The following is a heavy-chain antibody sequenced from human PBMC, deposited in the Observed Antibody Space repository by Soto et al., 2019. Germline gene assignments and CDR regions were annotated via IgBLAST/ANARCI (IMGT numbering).Heavy chain of an antibody. D-gene: IGHD3-16*02. CDR2: INHSGNT. CDR1: GGSFSGCY. V-gene: IGHV4-34*01. Sequence: SETLSLTCAVYGGSFSGCYWTWIRQPPGKGLEWIGEINHSGNTNYNPSLKGRVSISVDTSKSQFSLTLSSVTAAETAVYFCARETAYDYVWGSYRPAYYGMDDWGQGTTVTVSS. CDR3: ARETAYDYVWGSYRPAYYGMDD. J-gene: IGHJ6*02.